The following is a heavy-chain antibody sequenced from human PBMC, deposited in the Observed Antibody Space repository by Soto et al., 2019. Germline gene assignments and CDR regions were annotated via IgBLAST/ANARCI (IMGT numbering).Heavy chain of an antibody. CDR2: ISAYNGNT. CDR3: ARDCTKGVCYHWENY. V-gene: IGHV1-18*01. CDR1: GYTFTSYG. Sequence: ASVKVSCKASGYTFTSYGISWVRQAPGQGLEWMGWISAYNGNTNYAQKLQGRVTMTTDTSTSTAYMELRSLRSDDTAVYYCARDCTKGVCYHWENYWGQGTRVTVSS. D-gene: IGHD2-8*01. J-gene: IGHJ4*02.